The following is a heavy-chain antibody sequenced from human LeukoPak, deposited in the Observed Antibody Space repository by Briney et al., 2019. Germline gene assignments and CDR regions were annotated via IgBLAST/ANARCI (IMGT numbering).Heavy chain of an antibody. D-gene: IGHD2-21*02. V-gene: IGHV3-30*02. J-gene: IGHJ5*02. CDR3: AKGDTS. Sequence: PGGSLRLSCAASGFNFSNYDMHWVRQATGKGLEWVAFIRYDGSDKYYADSVKGRFTISRDNSKNTLYLQMNGLRTDDTAVYYCAKGDTSWGQGTLVTVSS. CDR1: GFNFSNYD. CDR2: IRYDGSDK.